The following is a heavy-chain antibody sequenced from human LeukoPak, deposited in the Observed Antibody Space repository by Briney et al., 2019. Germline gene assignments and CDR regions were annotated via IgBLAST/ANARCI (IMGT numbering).Heavy chain of an antibody. D-gene: IGHD2-2*01. J-gene: IGHJ6*03. CDR1: GFTFNSYA. V-gene: IGHV3-23*01. Sequence: GGSLRLSCAASGFTFNSYAMSWVRQAPGKGLEWVSSISGSGDSTYYADSVKGRFTISRDYSKKTLYLQMNSLRAEDTAVYYCAKGVLGYCSSTSCRRGYYMDVWGKGTTVTVSS. CDR2: ISGSGDST. CDR3: AKGVLGYCSSTSCRRGYYMDV.